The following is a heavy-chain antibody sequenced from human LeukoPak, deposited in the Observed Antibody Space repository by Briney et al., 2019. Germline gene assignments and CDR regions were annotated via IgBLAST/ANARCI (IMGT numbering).Heavy chain of an antibody. CDR1: GYPFTSFE. D-gene: IGHD3-10*01. CDR2: MKPDSGNS. CDR3: ARREDVSGEEGFFDY. J-gene: IGHJ4*02. V-gene: IGHV1-8*01. Sequence: ASVKVSCKASGYPFTSFEINWVRQATGEGLEWMGWMKPDSGNSAFAQKFRDRVTLSSNSSINTAYMEVSSLGSDDTAVYYCARREDVSGEEGFFDYWGQGTLVTVSS.